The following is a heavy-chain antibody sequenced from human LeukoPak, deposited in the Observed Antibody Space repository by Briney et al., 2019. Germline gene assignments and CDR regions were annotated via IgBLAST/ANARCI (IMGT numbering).Heavy chain of an antibody. CDR1: GFTFSDYY. J-gene: IGHJ4*02. V-gene: IGHV3-11*01. Sequence: GGSLRLSCAASGFTFSDYYMSWIRQAPGKGLEWVSYISSSGSTKYYADSVKGRFTISRDNAKNSYLQMNSLRADDTAVYYCARDGHAYGRGSPHYWGQGTLVTVPS. CDR2: ISSSGSTK. CDR3: ARDGHAYGRGSPHY. D-gene: IGHD3-10*01.